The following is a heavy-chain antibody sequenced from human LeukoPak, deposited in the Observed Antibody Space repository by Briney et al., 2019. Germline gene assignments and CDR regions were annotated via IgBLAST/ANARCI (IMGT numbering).Heavy chain of an antibody. CDR2: ISYDGNNQ. Sequence: PGGSLRLSCAASGFTFSDYPMHWVRQAPGKGLEWVAVISYDGNNQYYADSVKGRFTISRDNSKNTLYLQMNSLRAEDTAVYYFAKAFWSGYYGVGGDAFDIWGQGTMVTVSS. J-gene: IGHJ3*02. CDR3: AKAFWSGYYGVGGDAFDI. V-gene: IGHV3-30*04. CDR1: GFTFSDYP. D-gene: IGHD3-3*01.